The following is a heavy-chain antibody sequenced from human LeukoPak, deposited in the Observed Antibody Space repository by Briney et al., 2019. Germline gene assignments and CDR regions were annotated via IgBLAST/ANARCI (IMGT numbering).Heavy chain of an antibody. V-gene: IGHV1-8*01. CDR3: ARGPLYYDFWSGYYSSYYGMDV. D-gene: IGHD3-3*01. J-gene: IGHJ6*02. Sequence: ASVKVSCKASGYTFTSYDINWVRRATGQGLEWMGWMNPNSGNTGYAQKFQGRVTMTRNTSISTAYMELSSLRSENTAVYYCARGPLYYDFWSGYYSSYYGMDVWGQGTTVTVSS. CDR1: GYTFTSYD. CDR2: MNPNSGNT.